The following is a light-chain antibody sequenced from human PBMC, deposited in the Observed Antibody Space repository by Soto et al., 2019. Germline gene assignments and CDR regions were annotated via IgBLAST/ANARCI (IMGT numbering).Light chain of an antibody. J-gene: IGKJ4*01. CDR1: QNIAGY. CDR2: AAS. Sequence: DIQMTQSPSSLSASVGDRVTITCRASQNIAGYLNWYQQQPGKAPKLLIYAASSLQSGVPSRFSGSRSGTVFPLSIGSLKPDVFATQYCQQGYSTLALTFGVGTTVEIK. CDR3: QQGYSTLALT. V-gene: IGKV1-39*01.